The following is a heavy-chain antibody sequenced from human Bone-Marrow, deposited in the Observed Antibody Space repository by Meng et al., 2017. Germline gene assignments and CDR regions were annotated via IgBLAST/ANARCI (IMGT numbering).Heavy chain of an antibody. D-gene: IGHD3-16*02. V-gene: IGHV3-66*01. CDR2: IYSGGST. CDR1: GFTVSSNY. CDR3: AREQGDYVLGSYLSGPVASDAFDI. J-gene: IGHJ3*02. Sequence: GESLKISCAASGFTVSSNYMSWVRQAPGKGLEWVSVIYSGGSTYYADSVKGRFTISRDNSKNTLYLQMNSLRAEDTAVYYCAREQGDYVLGSYLSGPVASDAFDIWGQGTMVTVSS.